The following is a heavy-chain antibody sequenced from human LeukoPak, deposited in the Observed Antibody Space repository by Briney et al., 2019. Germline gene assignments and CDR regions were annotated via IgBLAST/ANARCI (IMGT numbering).Heavy chain of an antibody. CDR2: IYYTGNT. D-gene: IGHD3/OR15-3a*01. Sequence: PSETLSLTCTVSGVSISSSNSYWGWLRQPPGKILEWIGSIYYTGNTYCNASLKSRVTISIDTSKSQISLRLTSVTATDTAMYYCARQTGSGLFTLPGGQGTLVTVSS. CDR3: ARQTGSGLFTLP. CDR1: GVSISSSNSY. V-gene: IGHV4-39*01. J-gene: IGHJ4*02.